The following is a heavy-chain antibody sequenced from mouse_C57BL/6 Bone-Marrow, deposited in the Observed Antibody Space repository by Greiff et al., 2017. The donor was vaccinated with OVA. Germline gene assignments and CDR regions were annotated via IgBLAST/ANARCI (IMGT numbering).Heavy chain of an antibody. Sequence: ESGPGLVKPSQSLSLTCSVTGYSITSGYSWNWIRQFPGNKLEWMGSISYDGSNNYNPSLKNRISITRDTSKHQFFLKLNSVTTEDTATYYSASLYGSSPWFAYWGQGTLVTVSA. CDR3: ASLYGSSPWFAY. CDR2: ISYDGSN. J-gene: IGHJ3*01. CDR1: GYSITSGYS. V-gene: IGHV3-6*01. D-gene: IGHD1-1*01.